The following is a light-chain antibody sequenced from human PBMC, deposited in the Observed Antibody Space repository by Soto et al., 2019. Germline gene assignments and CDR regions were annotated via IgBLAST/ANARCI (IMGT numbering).Light chain of an antibody. V-gene: IGKV1-5*03. CDR3: QQYTSYST. CDR1: QSINSW. CDR2: KAS. J-gene: IGKJ1*01. Sequence: DIQMTQSPSTLSASVGDRVTITCRASQSINSWLAWYQQKPGRAPKLLIYKASSLESGGPSSFSGSGSGTEFTLTISSLQSDDFATYYCQQYTSYSTFGQGTKVEIK.